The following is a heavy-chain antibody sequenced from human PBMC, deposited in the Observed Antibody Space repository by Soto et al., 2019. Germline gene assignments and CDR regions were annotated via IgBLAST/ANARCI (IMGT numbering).Heavy chain of an antibody. Sequence: EVQLLESGGGLVQPGGSLRLSCAASGFTCSDYAMSWVRQAPGKGLEWVSAISGSGGTTYYADSVKGRFTISRDNSKNTLYLQMNSLRAEDTAVYSCAKDLDSSSSSPDHWGQGTLVTVSS. CDR1: GFTCSDYA. D-gene: IGHD6-6*01. CDR3: AKDLDSSSSSPDH. J-gene: IGHJ4*02. V-gene: IGHV3-23*01. CDR2: ISGSGGTT.